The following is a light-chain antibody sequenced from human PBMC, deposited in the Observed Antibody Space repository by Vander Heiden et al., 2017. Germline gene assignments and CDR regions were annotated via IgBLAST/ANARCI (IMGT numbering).Light chain of an antibody. CDR1: SLRSYY. CDR2: GKN. CDR3: NSRDSSGDVS. J-gene: IGLJ2*01. V-gene: IGLV3-19*01. Sequence: SSELTQDPAVSVALRQTVRITCQGDSLRSYYASWYQQKPGQAPLLVCYGKNNRPSGLPDRFSGSDSGNTASLTIAGAQAEDEADYYCNSRDSSGDVSFGGGTKLTGL.